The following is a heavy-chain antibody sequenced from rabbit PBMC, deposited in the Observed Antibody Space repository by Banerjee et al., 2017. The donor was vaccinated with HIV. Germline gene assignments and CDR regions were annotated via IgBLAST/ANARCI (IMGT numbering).Heavy chain of an antibody. D-gene: IGHD2-1*01. V-gene: IGHV1S45*01. Sequence: QEQLEESGGDLVKPEGSLTLTCTASGFSFSSSYYMCWVRQAPGKGLEWIACIYAGTGGSTYYANWAKGRFTISKTSSTTVTLQMTSLTAADTATYFCARDVDDDYGDYGYYFNLWGPGTLVTVS. CDR1: GFSFSSSYY. CDR3: ARDVDDDYGDYGYYFNL. CDR2: IYAGTGGST. J-gene: IGHJ4*01.